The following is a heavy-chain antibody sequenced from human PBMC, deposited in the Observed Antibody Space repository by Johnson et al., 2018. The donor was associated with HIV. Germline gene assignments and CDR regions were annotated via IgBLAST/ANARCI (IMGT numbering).Heavy chain of an antibody. CDR3: ARDRTYSGYGKIAFDI. D-gene: IGHD5-12*01. V-gene: IGHV3-30-3*01. Sequence: QVQLVESGGGVVRPGRSLRLSCAASGFTFSSNPMHWVRQAPGKGLEWVAVMSFDGNNRYYADSVKGRFTISRDNSKNTLYLQMNSLRAEDTAVYYCARDRTYSGYGKIAFDIWGQGTMVTVSS. J-gene: IGHJ3*02. CDR2: MSFDGNNR. CDR1: GFTFSSNP.